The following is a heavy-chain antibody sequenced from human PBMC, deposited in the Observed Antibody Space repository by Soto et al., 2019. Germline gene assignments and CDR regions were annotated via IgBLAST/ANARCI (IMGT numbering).Heavy chain of an antibody. J-gene: IGHJ4*02. V-gene: IGHV4-39*01. D-gene: IGHD1-1*01. CDR1: GGSISSSSYY. CDR3: ARRGDITTLYDY. Sequence: SETLSLTCTVSGGSISSSSYYWGWIRQPPGKGLEWIGSIYYSGSTYYNPSLKSRVTISVDTSKNQFSLKLSSVTAADTAVYYCARRGDITTLYDYWGQGTLVTVSS. CDR2: IYYSGST.